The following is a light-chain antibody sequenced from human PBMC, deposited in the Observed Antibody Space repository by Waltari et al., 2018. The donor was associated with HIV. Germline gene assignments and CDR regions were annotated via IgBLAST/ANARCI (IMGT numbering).Light chain of an antibody. CDR3: VGWDSSLSAYV. CDR2: KNF. CDR1: SSNIENDN. J-gene: IGLJ1*01. Sequence: QSFLTQPPSASGPPGQTVTISCSGRSSNIENDNVYWYQHLPGMTPKLLIYKNFLRPSGVPDRFAASKSGTSASLTISGLRSADEADYYCVGWDSSLSAYVFGAGTKVAVL. V-gene: IGLV1-47*01.